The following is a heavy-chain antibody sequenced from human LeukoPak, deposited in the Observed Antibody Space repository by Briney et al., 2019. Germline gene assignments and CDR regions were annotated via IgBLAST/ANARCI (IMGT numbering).Heavy chain of an antibody. V-gene: IGHV3-23*01. D-gene: IGHD6-25*01. Sequence: PGGSLRLSCAASGFTFSNYAMSWVRQAPGKGLEWVSAFTIGGGGTTYYADSVEGRFTLSRDTSKSTLYLQMNSLRVEDTAVHYCVKDATGGYGYFDYWGQGTLVTVSS. CDR2: TIGGGGTT. J-gene: IGHJ4*02. CDR3: VKDATGGYGYFDY. CDR1: GFTFSNYA.